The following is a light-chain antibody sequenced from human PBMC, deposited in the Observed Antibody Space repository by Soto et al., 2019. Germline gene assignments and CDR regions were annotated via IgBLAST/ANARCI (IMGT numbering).Light chain of an antibody. Sequence: QSVLIQPPSASGTPGQRVTVSCSGGSSNIGSYTVNWYQQLPGAPPKLLIYSNSHRPSGVPDRFSASKSGTSASLAISGLQSEDEAEYYCAAWDDSLNGYVFGPGTKVTVL. CDR2: SNS. CDR3: AAWDDSLNGYV. CDR1: SSNIGSYT. J-gene: IGLJ1*01. V-gene: IGLV1-44*01.